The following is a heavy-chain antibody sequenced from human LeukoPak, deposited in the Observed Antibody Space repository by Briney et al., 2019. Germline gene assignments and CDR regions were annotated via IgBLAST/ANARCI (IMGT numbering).Heavy chain of an antibody. J-gene: IGHJ4*02. CDR2: ISNDGSND. V-gene: IGHV3-30*18. CDR1: GFTFSNYG. CDR3: AKQGPYDSSAYLFDY. D-gene: IGHD3-22*01. Sequence: GGSLRLSCAASGFTFSNYGMHWVRQAPGKGLEWVALISNDGSNDYYGDSVEGRFTISRDNAKNTLYLQMNSLRAEDTAVYYCAKQGPYDSSAYLFDYWGQGTLVTVSS.